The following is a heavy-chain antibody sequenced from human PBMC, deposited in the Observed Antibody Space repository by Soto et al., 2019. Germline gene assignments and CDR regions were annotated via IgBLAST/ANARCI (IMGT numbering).Heavy chain of an antibody. Sequence: ASVKVSCKVSGYSITELSMHWVRQAPGKGLEWMGGFDPEDGETIYAQKFQGRVTMTRDTSTSTVYMELSSLRSEDTAVYYCARAARGASLYNWNPRIWGQGTMVTVSS. CDR1: GYSITELS. J-gene: IGHJ3*02. V-gene: IGHV1-24*01. D-gene: IGHD1-20*01. CDR2: FDPEDGET. CDR3: ARAARGASLYNWNPRI.